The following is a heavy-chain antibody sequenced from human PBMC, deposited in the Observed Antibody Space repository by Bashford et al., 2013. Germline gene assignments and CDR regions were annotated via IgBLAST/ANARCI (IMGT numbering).Heavy chain of an antibody. CDR1: GGSISSYY. CDR3: ARSWYDTPLHAFDI. CDR2: IYYSGST. V-gene: IGHV4-59*01. Sequence: SETLSLTCTVSGGSISSYYWSWIRQPPGKGLEWIGYIYYSGSTNYNPSLKSRVTISVDTSKNQFSLKLSSVTAADTAVYYCARSWYDTPLHAFDIWGQGTMVTVSS. D-gene: IGHD3-3*01. J-gene: IGHJ3*02.